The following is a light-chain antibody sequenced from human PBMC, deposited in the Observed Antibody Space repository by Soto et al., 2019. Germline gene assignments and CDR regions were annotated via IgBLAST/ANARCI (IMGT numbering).Light chain of an antibody. CDR2: DAS. V-gene: IGKV1D-13*01. CDR1: QDISSL. J-gene: IGKJ1*01. Sequence: GDRVTITCGASQDISSLFAWYQQRPGNPPKLLIYDASSLESGVPSRFSGGGSGTEFILTISSLQPDDFATSYCQQYYDYPWTFGQGTKVDIK. CDR3: QQYYDYPWT.